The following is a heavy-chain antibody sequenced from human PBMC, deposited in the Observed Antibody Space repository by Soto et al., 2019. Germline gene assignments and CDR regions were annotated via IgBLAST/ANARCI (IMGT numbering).Heavy chain of an antibody. V-gene: IGHV4-39*01. CDR2: IYYSGST. Sequence: QLQLQESGPGLVKPSETLSLTCTVSGGSISSSSYYWGWIRQPPGKGLEWIGSIYYSGSTYYNPSLKSRVTISVDTSKNQFSLKLSSVTAADTAVYYCARTYYYDSSGYLEYYFDYWGQGTLVTVSS. CDR3: ARTYYYDSSGYLEYYFDY. D-gene: IGHD3-22*01. J-gene: IGHJ4*02. CDR1: GGSISSSSYY.